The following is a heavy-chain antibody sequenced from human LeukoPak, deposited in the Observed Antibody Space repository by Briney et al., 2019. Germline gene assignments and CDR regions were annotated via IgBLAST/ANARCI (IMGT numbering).Heavy chain of an antibody. D-gene: IGHD1/OR15-1a*01. V-gene: IGHV4-59*01. CDR1: GGSISSYY. J-gene: IGHJ4*02. CDR3: ASQLGGTTFH. Sequence: KPSETLSLNCTVSGGSISSYYWSWIRQPPGKGLEWIGYVYYNGITNYNPSLKSRVSISLDTSKNQFSLRLNSVTAAETAVYYCASQLGGTTFHWGQGTLVTVSS. CDR2: VYYNGIT.